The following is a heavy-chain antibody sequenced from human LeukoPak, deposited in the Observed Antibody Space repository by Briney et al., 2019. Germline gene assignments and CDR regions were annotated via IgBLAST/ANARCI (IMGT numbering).Heavy chain of an antibody. Sequence: ASVKVSCKASGYTFTSYAMHRVRQAPGQRLEWMGWINAGNGNTKYSQKFQGRVTITRDTSASTAYMELSSLRSEDTAVYYCARDRWYSSGWPRFDYWGQGTLVTVSS. CDR2: INAGNGNT. J-gene: IGHJ4*02. D-gene: IGHD6-19*01. CDR1: GYTFTSYA. CDR3: ARDRWYSSGWPRFDY. V-gene: IGHV1-3*01.